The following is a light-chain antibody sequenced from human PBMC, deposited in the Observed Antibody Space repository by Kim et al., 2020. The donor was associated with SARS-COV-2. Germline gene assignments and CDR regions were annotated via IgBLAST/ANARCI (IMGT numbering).Light chain of an antibody. CDR2: EDN. Sequence: TVTISCTRSGGSIARNYVQWYQQRPGSAPTTVIYEDNQRPSGVPDRFSGSIDSSSNSASLTISGLKTEDEADYYCQSYDSSNYVVFGGGTQLTVL. CDR1: GGSIARNY. CDR3: QSYDSSNYVV. J-gene: IGLJ2*01. V-gene: IGLV6-57*03.